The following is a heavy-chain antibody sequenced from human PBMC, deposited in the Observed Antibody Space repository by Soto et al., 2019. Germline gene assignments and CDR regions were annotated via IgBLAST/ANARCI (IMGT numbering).Heavy chain of an antibody. D-gene: IGHD2-2*01. V-gene: IGHV4-59*01. CDR2: IYYSGST. CDR1: GGSISSYY. CDR3: ARLPLQPKYYGMAV. Sequence: SETLSLTCTVSGGSISSYYWSWIRQPPGKGLEWIGYIYYSGSTNYNPSLKSRVTISVDTSKNQFSLKLSSVTAADTAVYYCARLPLQPKYYGMAVWGQGTKVTVSS. J-gene: IGHJ6*02.